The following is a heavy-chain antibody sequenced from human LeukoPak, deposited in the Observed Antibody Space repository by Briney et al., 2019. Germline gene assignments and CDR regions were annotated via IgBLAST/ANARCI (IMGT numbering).Heavy chain of an antibody. CDR1: GFTFSSYG. V-gene: IGHV3-21*01. D-gene: IGHD6-13*01. CDR3: ARVLEAASFDY. Sequence: GGSLRLSCAGSGFTFSSYGMSWVRQAPGKGLEWVSSISSSSSYIYYADSVRGRFTMSRDNAKNSLYLQMNSLRAEDTAVYYCARVLEAASFDYWGQGTPVTVSS. CDR2: ISSSSSYI. J-gene: IGHJ4*02.